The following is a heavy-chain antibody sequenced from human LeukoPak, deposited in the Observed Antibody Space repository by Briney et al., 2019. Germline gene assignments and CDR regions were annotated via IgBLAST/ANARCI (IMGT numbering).Heavy chain of an antibody. D-gene: IGHD5-18*01. CDR1: GGSISSYY. CDR3: ARIGYSYGAAS. V-gene: IGHV4-59*01. CDR2: IYYSGST. Sequence: TSETLSLTRTVSGGSISSYYWSWIRQPPGKGLEWIGYIYYSGSTNYNPSLKSRVTISVDTSKNQFSLKLSSVTAADTAVYYCARIGYSYGAASWGQGTLVTVSS. J-gene: IGHJ5*02.